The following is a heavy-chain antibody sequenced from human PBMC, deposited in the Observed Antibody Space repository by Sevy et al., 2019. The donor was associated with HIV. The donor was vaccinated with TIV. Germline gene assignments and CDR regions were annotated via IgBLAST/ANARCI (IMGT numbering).Heavy chain of an antibody. J-gene: IGHJ3*02. V-gene: IGHV4-4*02. Sequence: SETLSLTCAVSGASMTISNWWGWVRQPPGKGLEWIGEIHHTGSTNSNPSLKTRVTLSVDKSKNQFSLNLNSVTAADTAVYYCVRAKFGSVLGDALDIWGQGPMVTVSS. CDR2: IHHTGST. CDR3: VRAKFGSVLGDALDI. CDR1: GASMTISNW. D-gene: IGHD6-25*01.